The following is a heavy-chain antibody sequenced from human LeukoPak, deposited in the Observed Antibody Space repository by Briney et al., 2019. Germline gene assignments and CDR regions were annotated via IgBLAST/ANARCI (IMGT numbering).Heavy chain of an antibody. V-gene: IGHV1-2*04. CDR2: INPNSGGT. CDR1: GYTFTDYY. Sequence: ASVKVSCKASGYTFTDYYIHWVRQAPGQGLEWMGWINPNSGGTNYAQKFQGWVTMTRDTSISTAYMDLSRLKSDDTAVYYCASDGGTRGAVAGYVDYWGQGALVTVSS. J-gene: IGHJ4*02. CDR3: ASDGGTRGAVAGYVDY. D-gene: IGHD6-19*01.